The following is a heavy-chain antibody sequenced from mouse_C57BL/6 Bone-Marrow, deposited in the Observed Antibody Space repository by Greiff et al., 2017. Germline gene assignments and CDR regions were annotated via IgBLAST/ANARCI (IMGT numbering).Heavy chain of an antibody. V-gene: IGHV1-47*01. Sequence: QVQLKQSGAELVKPGASVKLSCKASGYTFTTYPMHWVQQTPGKGLEWIGNFNPYNDDTNYNEKFKGKATLTVEKSSNTVYLELSRLTSDDSAVYDCTRRNSFVYYFDYWGQGTTLTVSS. CDR2: FNPYNDDT. J-gene: IGHJ2*01. CDR3: TRRNSFVYYFDY. CDR1: GYTFTTYP.